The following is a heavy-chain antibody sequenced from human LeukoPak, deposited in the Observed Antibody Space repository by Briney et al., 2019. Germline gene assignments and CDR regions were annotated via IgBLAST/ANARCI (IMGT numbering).Heavy chain of an antibody. V-gene: IGHV3-43D*03. CDR3: AKGPGTTGTTDRQDYYYYYYMDV. CDR2: ISWDGGST. J-gene: IGHJ6*03. CDR1: GFTFSSYE. Sequence: GGSLRLSCAASGFTFSSYEMNWVRQAPGKGLEWVSLISWDGGSTYYADSVKGRFTISRDNSKNSLYLQMNSLRAEDTALYYCAKGPGTTGTTDRQDYYYYYYMDVWGKGTTVTVSS. D-gene: IGHD1-1*01.